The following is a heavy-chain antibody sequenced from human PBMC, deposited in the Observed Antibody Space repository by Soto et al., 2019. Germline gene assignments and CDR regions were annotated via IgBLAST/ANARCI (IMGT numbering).Heavy chain of an antibody. J-gene: IGHJ6*02. D-gene: IGHD3-3*01. V-gene: IGHV1-18*04. CDR3: ARDPNYDIWNSYYTGHYYYGMDV. Sequence: QVQLVQSGAEVKRPGASVKVSCKASGYTFTSYGISWVRQAPGQGLEYVDWIGAYTGNTKYSQNLQGRVTMTTDTSTNTAYMEMRSLRSDDTAVYHCARDPNYDIWNSYYTGHYYYGMDVWGQGTTVTVSS. CDR1: GYTFTSYG. CDR2: IGAYTGNT.